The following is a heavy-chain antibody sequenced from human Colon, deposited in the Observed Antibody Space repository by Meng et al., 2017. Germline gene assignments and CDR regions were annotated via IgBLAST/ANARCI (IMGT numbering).Heavy chain of an antibody. D-gene: IGHD7-27*01. CDR2: ISNSGKT. CDR1: GDSIGNSKW. Sequence: VQRQDAGPGLVPPSPTLSLTCPVSGDSIGNSKWWSWLRQSPGKGLEWIGEISNSGKTVYSPSLKSRVTISLDKSSNHFSLTLSPVTAADTAIYFCARERMRELGLFDYWGQGALVTVSS. J-gene: IGHJ4*02. CDR3: ARERMRELGLFDY. V-gene: IGHV4-4*02.